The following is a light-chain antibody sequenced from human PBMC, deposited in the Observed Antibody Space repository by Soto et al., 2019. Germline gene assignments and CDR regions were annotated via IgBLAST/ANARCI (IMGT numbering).Light chain of an antibody. V-gene: IGKV3-11*01. CDR3: QQRSSWPLLT. Sequence: EIVLTQSPATLSLSPGERATLSCRTSESVGTYLGWYQQKPGQPPRLLIFDVFNRAAGIPTRFSGSGSGTDFTLTISSLEPEDFAVYYCQQRSSWPLLTFGGGTKVEI. CDR1: ESVGTY. J-gene: IGKJ4*01. CDR2: DVF.